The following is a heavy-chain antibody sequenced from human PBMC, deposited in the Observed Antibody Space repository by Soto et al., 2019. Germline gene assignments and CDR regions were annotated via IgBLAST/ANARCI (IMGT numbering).Heavy chain of an antibody. CDR1: GGSISSGDYY. J-gene: IGHJ4*02. CDR3: ARLGGYYQAFDS. V-gene: IGHV4-30-4*01. Sequence: SETLSLTCTVSGGSISSGDYYWSWIRQPPGKGLEWIGYIYYSGSTYYNPSLKSRVTISVDSSKNQFSLKLDSVTAADTAVYYCARLGGYYQAFDSWGQGTLVTVSS. CDR2: IYYSGST. D-gene: IGHD3-22*01.